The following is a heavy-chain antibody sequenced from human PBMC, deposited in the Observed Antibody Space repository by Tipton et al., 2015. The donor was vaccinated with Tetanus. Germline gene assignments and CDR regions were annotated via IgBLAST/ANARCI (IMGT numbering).Heavy chain of an antibody. J-gene: IGHJ4*02. V-gene: IGHV3-33*01. D-gene: IGHD1-14*01. CDR2: VWYDGGNK. CDR1: GFALSGHA. Sequence: SLRLSYAASGFALSGHAMHWVCQAPGKGLEWVAIVWYDGGNKYYAESVKGRFTISKDNVRNTLSLQMNSLTVEDTAVYYCASGCAADRCRSLVNQYYFQYWGQGALVSVSS. CDR3: ASGCAADRCRSLVNQYYFQY.